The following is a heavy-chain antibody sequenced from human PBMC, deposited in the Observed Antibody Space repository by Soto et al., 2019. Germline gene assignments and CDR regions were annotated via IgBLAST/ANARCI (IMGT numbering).Heavy chain of an antibody. J-gene: IGHJ4*02. V-gene: IGHV3-33*01. Sequence: QLVESGGAVVQPGKSLRLSCSASGFIFSNFGMYWVRQAPGKGLEWVAVVWYDGSTKYYGDSVKGRFTISRDNSKNMVYLQMDSLRVDDTAVYYCAREFSLALHFWGQGRLVTVSS. CDR3: AREFSLALHF. D-gene: IGHD3-16*01. CDR1: GFIFSNFG. CDR2: VWYDGSTK.